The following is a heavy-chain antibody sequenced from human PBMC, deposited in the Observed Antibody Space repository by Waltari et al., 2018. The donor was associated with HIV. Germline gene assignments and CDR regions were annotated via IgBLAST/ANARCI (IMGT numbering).Heavy chain of an antibody. CDR1: GFTFSSYA. Sequence: EVQLLESGGGLVQPGGSLRLSCAASGFTFSSYALRWVRQAPGNGPDWVSAISGSGGSTYYADSVKGRFTISRDNSKNTLYLQMNSRRAEDTAVYYCAKEARDTGRDYARYYYYGMDVWGQGTTVTVSS. V-gene: IGHV3-23*01. CDR2: ISGSGGST. J-gene: IGHJ6*02. D-gene: IGHD4-17*01. CDR3: AKEARDTGRDYARYYYYGMDV.